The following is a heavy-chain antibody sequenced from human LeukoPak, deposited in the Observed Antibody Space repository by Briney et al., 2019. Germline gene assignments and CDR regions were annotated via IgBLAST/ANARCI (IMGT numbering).Heavy chain of an antibody. CDR3: ARGKAAAREIAPDEDY. CDR1: GYTFTSYD. V-gene: IGHV1-8*03. CDR2: MNPNSGNT. J-gene: IGHJ4*02. Sequence: ASVKVSCKASGYTFTSYDINWVRQATGQGLEWMGWMNPNSGNTGYAQKFQGRVTITRNTSISTAYMELSSLRSEDTAVYYCARGKAAAREIAPDEDYWGQGTLVTVSS. D-gene: IGHD6-13*01.